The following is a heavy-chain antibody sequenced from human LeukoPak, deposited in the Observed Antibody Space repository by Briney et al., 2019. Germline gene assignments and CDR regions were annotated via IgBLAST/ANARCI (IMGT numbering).Heavy chain of an antibody. CDR2: INSDGSST. CDR1: GFTFSDHY. V-gene: IGHV3-74*01. J-gene: IGHJ4*02. D-gene: IGHD6-19*01. CDR3: VGSSGWWGFDY. Sequence: GGSLRLSCAASGFTFSDHYMDWVRQPPGKGLVWFSRINSDGSSTTYADSVMGRFTISRDNATNTLFLQMNSLRADDTAVYYCVGSSGWWGFDYWGQGTLVTVSS.